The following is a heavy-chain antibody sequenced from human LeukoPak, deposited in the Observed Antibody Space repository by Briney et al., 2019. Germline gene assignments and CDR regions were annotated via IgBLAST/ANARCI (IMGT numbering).Heavy chain of an antibody. CDR1: TFTLGKVW. V-gene: IGHV3-74*01. J-gene: IGHJ6*03. CDR2: INTVVRST. CDR3: ARAPSAPYCSSPSCHYYYMDV. D-gene: IGHD2-2*01. Sequence: SLTLSCVLSTFTLGKVWIHWVRQAPGRGLVWVSRINTVVRSTSYADTVKGQFTNSRDNAKNAMYLQVNSLRVEDTAVYYCARAPSAPYCSSPSCHYYYMDVWGKGTTVTISS.